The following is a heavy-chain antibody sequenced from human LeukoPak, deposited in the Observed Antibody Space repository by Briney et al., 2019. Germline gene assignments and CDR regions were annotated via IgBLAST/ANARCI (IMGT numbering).Heavy chain of an antibody. Sequence: QPGRSLRLSCAASGFTFSSYSMNWVRQAPGKGLEWVSYISSSSSTIYYADSVKGRFTISRDNAKNSLYLQMNSLRAEDTAVYYCARDLSSSSESLWGQGTLVTVSS. CDR3: ARDLSSSSESL. CDR1: GFTFSSYS. D-gene: IGHD6-6*01. V-gene: IGHV3-48*04. J-gene: IGHJ4*02. CDR2: ISSSSSTI.